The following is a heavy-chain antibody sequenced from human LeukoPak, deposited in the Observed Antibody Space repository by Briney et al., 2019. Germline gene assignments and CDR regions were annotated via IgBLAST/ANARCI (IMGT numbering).Heavy chain of an antibody. V-gene: IGHV1-24*01. CDR1: GYTLTELS. Sequence: ASVKVSCKVSGYTLTELSMHWVRQAPGKGLEWMGGFDPEDGETIYAQKFQGRVTITRDTSASTAYMELSSLRSEDTAVYYCAREGGGYNPERGFDYWGQGTLVTVSS. J-gene: IGHJ4*02. D-gene: IGHD5-24*01. CDR3: AREGGGYNPERGFDY. CDR2: FDPEDGET.